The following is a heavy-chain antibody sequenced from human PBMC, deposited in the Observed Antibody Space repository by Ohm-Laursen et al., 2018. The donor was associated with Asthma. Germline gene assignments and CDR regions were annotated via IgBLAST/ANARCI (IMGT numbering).Heavy chain of an antibody. D-gene: IGHD4-17*01. Sequence: RSLRLSCAASGFTFSSYGMHWVRQAPGKGLEWVAVIWYDGSNKYYADSVKGRFTISRDNSKNTLYLQMNSLRAEDTAVYYCARDYGDSSYYGMDVWGQGTTVTVSS. CDR3: ARDYGDSSYYGMDV. CDR2: IWYDGSNK. V-gene: IGHV3-33*01. J-gene: IGHJ6*02. CDR1: GFTFSSYG.